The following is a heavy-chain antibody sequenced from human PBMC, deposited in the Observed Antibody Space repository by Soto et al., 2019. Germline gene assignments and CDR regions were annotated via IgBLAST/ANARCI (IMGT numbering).Heavy chain of an antibody. CDR1: GGSISSYY. Sequence: SETLSLTCTVSGGSISSYYWSWIRQPPGKGLEWIGYIYYSGSTNYNPSLKSRVTISVDTSKNQFSLKLSSVTAADTAVYYCASGSSSWFFGTFEYFQHWGQGTLVTVSS. D-gene: IGHD6-13*01. J-gene: IGHJ1*01. CDR2: IYYSGST. V-gene: IGHV4-59*01. CDR3: ASGSSSWFFGTFEYFQH.